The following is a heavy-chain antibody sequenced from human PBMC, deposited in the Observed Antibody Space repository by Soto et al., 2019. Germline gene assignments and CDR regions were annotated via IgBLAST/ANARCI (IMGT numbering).Heavy chain of an antibody. CDR3: ATVEGFMDV. V-gene: IGHV3-33*01. CDR2: IWYDGSNQ. Sequence: QVQLVESGGGVVQPGRSLRLSCAASGFTFSSFGMHWVRQAPGKGLEWVAVIWYDGSNQYYADSVKGRFTVPRDNSKDTLYLQMNSLRVEDSGIYYCATVEGFMDVWGKGATVTVSS. J-gene: IGHJ6*03. CDR1: GFTFSSFG.